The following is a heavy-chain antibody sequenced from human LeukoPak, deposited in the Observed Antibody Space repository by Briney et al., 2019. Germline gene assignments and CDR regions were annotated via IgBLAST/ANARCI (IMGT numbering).Heavy chain of an antibody. Sequence: ASVKVSCRASGYTFTSYGISWVRQAPGQGLEWMGWISAYNGHTNYAQKLQGRVTMTTDTSTSTAYMELRSLRSDDTAVYYCARDVPFMVRGVISPSNWFDPWGQGTLVTVSS. CDR2: ISAYNGHT. CDR1: GYTFTSYG. V-gene: IGHV1-18*01. D-gene: IGHD3-10*01. CDR3: ARDVPFMVRGVISPSNWFDP. J-gene: IGHJ5*02.